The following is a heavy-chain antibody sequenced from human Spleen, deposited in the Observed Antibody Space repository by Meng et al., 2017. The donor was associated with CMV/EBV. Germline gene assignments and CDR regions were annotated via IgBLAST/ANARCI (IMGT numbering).Heavy chain of an antibody. J-gene: IGHJ4*02. CDR2: LNFGGGGT. CDR1: GITFSRYA. CDR3: AKHNSRVVIGGGVDY. Sequence: GITFSRYAMRWIRQTPGKGLEWVSSLNFGGGGTDYADSVKGRFTISRDNSKNTLYLQMHSLRAEDTAMYYCAKHNSRVVIGGGVDYWGQGTLVTVSS. D-gene: IGHD3-3*01. V-gene: IGHV3-23*01.